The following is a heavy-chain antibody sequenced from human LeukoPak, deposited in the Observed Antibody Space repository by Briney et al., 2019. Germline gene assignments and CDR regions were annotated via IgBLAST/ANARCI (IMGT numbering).Heavy chain of an antibody. D-gene: IGHD3-22*01. J-gene: IGHJ4*02. CDR2: IYYSGST. CDR1: GGSISSSSYY. Sequence: PSETLSLTCTVSGGSISSSSYYWGWIRQPPGKGLEWIESIYYSGSTYYNPSLKSRVTISVDTSKNQFSLKLSSVTAADTAVYYCARSMIVTGYYFDYWGQGTLVTVSS. CDR3: ARSMIVTGYYFDY. V-gene: IGHV4-39*01.